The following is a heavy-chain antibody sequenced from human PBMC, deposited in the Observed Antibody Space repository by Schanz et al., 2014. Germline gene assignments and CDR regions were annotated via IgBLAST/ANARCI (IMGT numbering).Heavy chain of an antibody. D-gene: IGHD3-9*01. J-gene: IGHJ3*02. CDR1: GYTFINSD. CDR3: AFDRDDAYDI. V-gene: IGHV1-46*01. Sequence: QVQLVQSGAEVKNPGASVKVSCTASGYTFINSDINWVRQAAGQGLEWMGRIYLSDGSTRYAQKFQGRVTVTRDTSTTTVYMDLSSLISEDTAVYYCAFDRDDAYDIWGQGTTVTVSS. CDR2: IYLSDGST.